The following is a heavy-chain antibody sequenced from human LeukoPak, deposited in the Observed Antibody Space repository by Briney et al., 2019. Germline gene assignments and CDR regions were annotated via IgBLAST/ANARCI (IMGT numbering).Heavy chain of an antibody. Sequence: PSETLSLTCSVSGGSVSHYHWSWIRQPPGKGLEWIGYIFYSGSTNYNPSLKSRLTISVDTSKNQFSLKLSSVTAADTAVYYCARGQGIAADWGQGTLVTVSS. D-gene: IGHD6-13*01. CDR3: ARGQGIAAD. J-gene: IGHJ4*02. V-gene: IGHV4-59*02. CDR2: IFYSGST. CDR1: GGSVSHYH.